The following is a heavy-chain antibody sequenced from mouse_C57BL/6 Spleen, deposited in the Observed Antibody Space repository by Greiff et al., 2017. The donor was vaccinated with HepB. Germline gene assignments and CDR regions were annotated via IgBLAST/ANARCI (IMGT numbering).Heavy chain of an antibody. V-gene: IGHV1-55*01. D-gene: IGHD2-4*01. CDR2: IYPGSGST. J-gene: IGHJ4*01. CDR1: GYTFTSYW. CDR3: ARGGYYEYDLGYAMDY. Sequence: QVQLQQPGAELVKPGASVKMSCKASGYTFTSYWITWVKQRPGQGLEWIGDIYPGSGSTNYNEKFKSKATLTVDTSSSTAYMQLSSLTSEDSAVYYCARGGYYEYDLGYAMDYWGQGTSVTVSS.